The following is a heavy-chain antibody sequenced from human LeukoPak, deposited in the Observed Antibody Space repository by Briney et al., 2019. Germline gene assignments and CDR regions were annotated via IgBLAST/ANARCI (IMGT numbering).Heavy chain of an antibody. D-gene: IGHD3-9*01. J-gene: IGHJ4*02. V-gene: IGHV3-23*01. CDR1: GFTFSSYA. CDR2: ISGSGGST. CDR3: AKRGPAILTGSPYYFDY. Sequence: GGSLRLSCAASGFTFSSYAMSWVRQAPGKGLEWVSAISGSGGSTYYADSVKGRFTISRDNSKNTLYLQMNSPRAEGTAVYYCAKRGPAILTGSPYYFDYWGQGTLVTVSS.